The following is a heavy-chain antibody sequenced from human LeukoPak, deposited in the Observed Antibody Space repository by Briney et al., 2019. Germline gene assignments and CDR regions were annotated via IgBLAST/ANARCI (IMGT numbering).Heavy chain of an antibody. J-gene: IGHJ4*02. CDR1: GFTFSSYS. D-gene: IGHD6-13*01. CDR2: ISSSSSTI. V-gene: IGHV3-48*01. Sequence: QAGGSLRLSCAASGFTFSSYSMNWVRQAPGKGLEWVSYISSSSSTIYYADSVKGRFTISRDNAKNSLYLQVNSLRAEDTAVYYCASSSSWYAYWGQGTLVTVSS. CDR3: ASSSSWYAY.